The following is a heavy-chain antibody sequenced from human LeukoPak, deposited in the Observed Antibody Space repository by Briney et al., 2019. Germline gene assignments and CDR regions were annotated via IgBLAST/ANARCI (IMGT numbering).Heavy chain of an antibody. D-gene: IGHD6-13*01. Sequence: GGSLRLSCAASGFTFSSYWMSWVRQAPVKGLEWVANIKQDGSEKYYADSVKGRFTISRDNSKNTLYLQMNSLRAEDTAVYYCVSPGQHLWVDYFDYWGQGTLVTVSS. CDR1: GFTFSSYW. CDR2: IKQDGSEK. V-gene: IGHV3-7*03. CDR3: VSPGQHLWVDYFDY. J-gene: IGHJ4*02.